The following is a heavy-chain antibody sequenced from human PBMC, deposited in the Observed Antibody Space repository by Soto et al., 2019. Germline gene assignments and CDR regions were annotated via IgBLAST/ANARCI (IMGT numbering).Heavy chain of an antibody. CDR2: INRYSNTI. J-gene: IGHJ4*02. CDR1: GFTFSGYD. D-gene: IGHD3-16*01. CDR3: TRDSYTMSHYGVY. V-gene: IGHV3-21*01. Sequence: GGSLRLFCAASGFTFSGYDMNWVRQAPGKGLEWVSFINRYSNTIHYADSVKGRFTISRDNAKNSLYLQMNSLRAEDTAIYYCTRDSYTMSHYGVYWGRGTLVTVSS.